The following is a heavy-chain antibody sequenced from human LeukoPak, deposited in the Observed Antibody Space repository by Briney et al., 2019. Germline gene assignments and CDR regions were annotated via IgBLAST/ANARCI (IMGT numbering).Heavy chain of an antibody. Sequence: GGSLRLSCAASGLTFSSYWMTWVRQAPGKGLEWVANIKQDGGEKSYVDSVKGRFTISRDNAKNSLYLQMDSLRAEDTAVYYCANGVVGVTPDFDYWGQGTLVTVSS. CDR3: ANGVVGVTPDFDY. CDR1: GLTFSSYW. D-gene: IGHD3-22*01. CDR2: IKQDGGEK. J-gene: IGHJ4*02. V-gene: IGHV3-7*01.